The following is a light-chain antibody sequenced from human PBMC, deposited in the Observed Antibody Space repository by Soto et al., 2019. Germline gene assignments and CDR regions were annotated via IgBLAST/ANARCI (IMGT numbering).Light chain of an antibody. CDR3: RSCTHRSNYV. CDR1: RSDLAIYNY. Sequence: QSVLTQPASVSGSPGQLITISCTGTRSDLAIYNYVSWYQQHPGKAPKLMIYQVTNRPSGCSNRFSGSRYGNKASLTTSGLPAEDEADYYCRSCTHRSNYVFG. J-gene: IGLJ1*01. V-gene: IGLV2-14*01. CDR2: QVT.